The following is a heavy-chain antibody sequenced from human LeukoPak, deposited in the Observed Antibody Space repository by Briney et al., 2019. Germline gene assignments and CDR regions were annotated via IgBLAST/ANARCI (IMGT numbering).Heavy chain of an antibody. CDR1: GFSFDTYA. CDR2: IWHDGSHK. V-gene: IGHV3-33*01. D-gene: IGHD3-10*01. CDR3: ARNMGAYGSGFGAFDI. J-gene: IGHJ3*02. Sequence: PGGSLRLSCAASGFSFDTYAMHWVRQAPGQGLEWVALIWHDGSHKFYSNSVRGQFTISRDNSKNTVYLQMNNLRPDGTAVYYCARNMGAYGSGFGAFDIWGQGTMVTVSS.